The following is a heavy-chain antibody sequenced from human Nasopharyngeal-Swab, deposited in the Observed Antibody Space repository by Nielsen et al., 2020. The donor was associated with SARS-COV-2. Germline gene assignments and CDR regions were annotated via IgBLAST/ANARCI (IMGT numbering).Heavy chain of an antibody. CDR1: GGSFNSFS. J-gene: IGHJ4*02. CDR3: ARLTGRAGTTDY. D-gene: IGHD3-10*01. Sequence: ASVKVSCKASGGSFNSFSISWVRQAPGQGLEWMGWINAGNGNTKYSQKFQGRVTITRDTSASTAYMELSSLRSEDTAVYYCARLTGRAGTTDYWGQGTLVTVSS. V-gene: IGHV1-3*01. CDR2: INAGNGNT.